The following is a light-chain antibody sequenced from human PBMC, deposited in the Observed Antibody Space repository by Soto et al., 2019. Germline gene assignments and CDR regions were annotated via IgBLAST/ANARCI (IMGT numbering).Light chain of an antibody. Sequence: DIQMTQSPSSVSASVGDSVTIACRASQSVRAWLAWYQQKEGKAPKLLIYGATSLLRGVPRRFSGSGSGTDFTLTISGLLPEDFETYYFQQGNSLPLTFGGGTKVDIX. CDR2: GAT. CDR3: QQGNSLPLT. CDR1: QSVRAW. J-gene: IGKJ4*01. V-gene: IGKV1D-12*01.